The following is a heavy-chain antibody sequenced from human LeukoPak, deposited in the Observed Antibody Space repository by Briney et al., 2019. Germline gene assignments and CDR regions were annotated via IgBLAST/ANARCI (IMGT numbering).Heavy chain of an antibody. V-gene: IGHV1-18*04. CDR1: GYTFTGYY. CDR3: ARDPGISLYSSGPRPRFDY. D-gene: IGHD6-19*01. J-gene: IGHJ4*02. Sequence: GASVKVSCKASGYTFTGYYMHWVRQAPGQGLEWMGWISAYNGNTNYAQKLQGRVTMTTDTSTSTAYMELRSLRSDDTAVYYCARDPGISLYSSGPRPRFDYWGQGTLVTVSS. CDR2: ISAYNGNT.